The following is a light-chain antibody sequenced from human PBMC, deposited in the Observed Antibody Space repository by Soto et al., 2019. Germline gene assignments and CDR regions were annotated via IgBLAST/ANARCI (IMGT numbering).Light chain of an antibody. V-gene: IGLV1-44*01. Sequence: QSVLTQSPSASATPGQRVSISCSGSSSNIGSHTVNWYQQLPGTAPKLLIYNSNQRPSGVPDRFSGSKSGTSASLTVSGLQAEDEADYYCSSYAGNNNFVVFGGGTKLTVL. CDR3: SSYAGNNNFVV. CDR1: SSNIGSHT. CDR2: NSN. J-gene: IGLJ2*01.